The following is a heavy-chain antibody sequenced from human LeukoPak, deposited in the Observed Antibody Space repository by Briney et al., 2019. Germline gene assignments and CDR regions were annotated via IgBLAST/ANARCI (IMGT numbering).Heavy chain of an antibody. CDR2: IIPIFGTA. D-gene: IGHD3-22*01. CDR3: ARGGVITGYYFDY. J-gene: IGHJ4*02. V-gene: IGHV1-69*05. Sequence: SVTVSCKASGGTFSSYAISWVRQAPGQGLEWMGGIIPIFGTANYAQKFQGRVTITTDESTSTAYMELSSLRSEDTAVYYCARGGVITGYYFDYWGQGTLVTVSS. CDR1: GGTFSSYA.